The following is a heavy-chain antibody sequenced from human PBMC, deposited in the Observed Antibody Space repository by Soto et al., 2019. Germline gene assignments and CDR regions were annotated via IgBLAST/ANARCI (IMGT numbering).Heavy chain of an antibody. Sequence: GGSLRLSCAASGFTFDDYAMHWVRQAPGKGLEWVSGISWNSGSIGYADSVKGRFTISRDNAKNSLYLQMNSLRAEDTALYYCAKDIEVDIVATIRIAAAGGFDYWGQGTLVTVSS. CDR2: ISWNSGSI. J-gene: IGHJ4*02. CDR1: GFTFDDYA. CDR3: AKDIEVDIVATIRIAAAGGFDY. D-gene: IGHD5-12*01. V-gene: IGHV3-9*01.